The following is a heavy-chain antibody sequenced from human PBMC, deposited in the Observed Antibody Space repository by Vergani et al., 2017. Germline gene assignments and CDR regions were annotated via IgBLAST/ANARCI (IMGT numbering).Heavy chain of an antibody. D-gene: IGHD3-16*01. V-gene: IGHV1-24*01. Sequence: QVQLVQSGAEVKKPGASVKVSCKVSGYTLTELSMHWVRQAPGKGLEWMGGFDPEDGETIYAQKFQGRVTMTRDTSTSTVYMELSSLRSEDTAVYYCARALELGGTGDYWGQGTLVTVSS. CDR3: ARALELGGTGDY. CDR2: FDPEDGET. CDR1: GYTLTELS. J-gene: IGHJ4*02.